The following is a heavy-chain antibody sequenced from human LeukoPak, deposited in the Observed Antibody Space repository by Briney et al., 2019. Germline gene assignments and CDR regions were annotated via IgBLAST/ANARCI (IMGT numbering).Heavy chain of an antibody. J-gene: IGHJ4*02. V-gene: IGHV3-33*01. CDR2: IRYDGTNK. CDR1: GFTFTSYD. Sequence: GRSLRLSCVASGFTFTSYDMHWVRQAPGKGLEWVAVIRYDGTNKEYADSVKGRFTISRDNSKNTLYLQMSSLRAEDTAVYYCARDRVRGYSYGLFDYWGQGTLVTVSP. D-gene: IGHD5-18*01. CDR3: ARDRVRGYSYGLFDY.